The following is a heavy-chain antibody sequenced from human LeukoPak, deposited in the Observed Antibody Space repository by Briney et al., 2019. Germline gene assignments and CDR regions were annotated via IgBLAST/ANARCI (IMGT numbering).Heavy chain of an antibody. CDR2: ISYDGSNK. CDR3: AKVVVEYSSSWYEDY. CDR1: GFTFSSYG. Sequence: PGGSLRLSCAASGFTFSSYGMHWVRQAPGKGLEWVAVISYDGSNKYYADSVKGRFTISRDNSKNTLYLQMNSLRAEDTAVYYCAKVVVEYSSSWYEDYWGQGTLVTVSS. J-gene: IGHJ4*02. D-gene: IGHD6-13*01. V-gene: IGHV3-30*18.